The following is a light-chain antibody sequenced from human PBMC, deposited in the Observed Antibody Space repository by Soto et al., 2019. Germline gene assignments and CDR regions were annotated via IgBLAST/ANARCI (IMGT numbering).Light chain of an antibody. V-gene: IGKV3-15*01. CDR3: QEYNGRSS. CDR2: RTS. Sequence: EVLMTQSPATLSVSPGERATLSCRAGQSVASNLAWYQQKPGQAPRLLIYRTSTRATGIPARFSGSGSGTEFTITISSLQSEDFAVYYCQEYNGRSSFGQGTKVEIK. CDR1: QSVASN. J-gene: IGKJ1*01.